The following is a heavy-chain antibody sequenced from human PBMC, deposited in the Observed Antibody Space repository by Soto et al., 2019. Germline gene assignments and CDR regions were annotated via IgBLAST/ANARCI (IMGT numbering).Heavy chain of an antibody. D-gene: IGHD6-25*01. CDR1: GGSISSYY. CDR3: ARHSPLDYSSGWFDY. CDR2: IYYSGST. Sequence: QVQLQESGPGLVKPSETLSLTCTVSGGSISSYYWSWIRQPPGKGLEWIGYIYYSGSTNYNPSLKSRVTISVDTSKNQFSLKLSSVTAADTAVYYCARHSPLDYSSGWFDYWGQGTLVTVSS. J-gene: IGHJ4*02. V-gene: IGHV4-59*08.